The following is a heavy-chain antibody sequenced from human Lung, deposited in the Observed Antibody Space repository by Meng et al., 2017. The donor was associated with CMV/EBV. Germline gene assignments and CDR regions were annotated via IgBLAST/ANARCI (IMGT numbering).Heavy chain of an antibody. CDR2: IDWDDDK. Sequence: SGXXLVXPTQTLTLTCTFSGFSLSTSGMRVSWIRQPPGQALEWLARIDWDDDKFYNTSLKTRLTVSKDTSANQVVFTMTNMDPVDTATYYCARFQIGYMGAFDIWXPGTMVTVSS. J-gene: IGHJ3*02. CDR3: ARFQIGYMGAFDI. D-gene: IGHD5-24*01. CDR1: GFSLSTSGMR. V-gene: IGHV2-70D*14.